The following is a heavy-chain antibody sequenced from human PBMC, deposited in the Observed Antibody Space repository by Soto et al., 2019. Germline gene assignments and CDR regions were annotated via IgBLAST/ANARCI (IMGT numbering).Heavy chain of an antibody. CDR1: GGSVSSGSYY. CDR3: ESYYCVSGDYRYFDY. V-gene: IGHV4-61*01. J-gene: IGHJ4*02. D-gene: IGHD3-10*01. CDR2: IYYSGST. Sequence: PSETLSLTCTVSGGSVSSGSYYWSWIRQPPGKGLEWIGYIYYSGSTNYNPSLKSRVTISVDTSKNQFYLKLSSVTAADTAVYYCESYYCVSGDYRYFDYWGQGTLVTVYS.